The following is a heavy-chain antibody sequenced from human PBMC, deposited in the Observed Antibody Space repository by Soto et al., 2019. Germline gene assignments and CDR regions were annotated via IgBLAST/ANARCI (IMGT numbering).Heavy chain of an antibody. V-gene: IGHV4-39*01. J-gene: IGHJ4*02. Sequence: SETLSLTCTVSGGSISSSSYYWGWIRQPPGKGLEWIGSIYYSGSTYYNPSLKSRVTISVDTSKNQFSLKLSSVTAADTAVYYCARIAVAGRSLESRPEYYFDYWGQGTLVTVSS. CDR2: IYYSGST. D-gene: IGHD6-19*01. CDR1: GGSISSSSYY. CDR3: ARIAVAGRSLESRPEYYFDY.